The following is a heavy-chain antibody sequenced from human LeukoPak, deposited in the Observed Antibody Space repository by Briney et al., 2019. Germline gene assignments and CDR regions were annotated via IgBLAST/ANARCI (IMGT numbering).Heavy chain of an antibody. CDR1: GFTFSSYA. CDR3: ARGPSGYHNT. J-gene: IGHJ4*02. V-gene: IGHV3-23*01. Sequence: AGGSLRLSCAASGFTFSSYAMSWVRQAPAKGLEWVSTISGSGGSTYYADSVKGRITVSGDNSKNTLYLQMNSVSAEDTAVYYFARGPSGYHNTGGKGTLVTVSS. D-gene: IGHD5-12*01. CDR2: ISGSGGST.